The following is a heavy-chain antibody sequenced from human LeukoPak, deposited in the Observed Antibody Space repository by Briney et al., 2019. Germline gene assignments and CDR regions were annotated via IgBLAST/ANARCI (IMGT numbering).Heavy chain of an antibody. CDR2: ISGSGGST. Sequence: GGSLRLSCAASGFTFSSYAMSWVRQAPGKGLEWVSAISGSGGSTYYADSVKGRFTISRDNAKNSLYLRMNSLRAEDTAVYYCARGYDTTGFFSYWGQRTLVTVSS. CDR1: GFTFSSYA. J-gene: IGHJ4*02. CDR3: ARGYDTTGFFSY. D-gene: IGHD3-22*01. V-gene: IGHV3-23*01.